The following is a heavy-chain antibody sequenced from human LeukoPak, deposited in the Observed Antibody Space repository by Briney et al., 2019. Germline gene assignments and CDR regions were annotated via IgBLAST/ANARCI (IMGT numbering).Heavy chain of an antibody. Sequence: ASVKVSCKASGYTFTSYGISWVRQAPGQGLEWMGWISAYNGNTNYAQKLQGRVTMTTDTSTSTAYMELSSLRSEDTAVYYCARGGYCSSTSCYYYYYGMDVWGQGTTVTVSS. CDR1: GYTFTSYG. V-gene: IGHV1-18*01. CDR3: ARGGYCSSTSCYYYYYGMDV. CDR2: ISAYNGNT. J-gene: IGHJ6*02. D-gene: IGHD2-2*01.